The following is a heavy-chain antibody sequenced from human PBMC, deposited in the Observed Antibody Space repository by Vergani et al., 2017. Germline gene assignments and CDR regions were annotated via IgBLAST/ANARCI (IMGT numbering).Heavy chain of an antibody. CDR1: GFTFSSYG. Sequence: QVQLVESGGGVVQSGGSQRLLCAVSGFTFSSYGTHWVRQAPGKGLEGVAVISYDGSNKYYADSVKGRFTISRDNSKNTLYLQMNSLRAEDTAVYYCAKHYYYYYYMDVWGKGTTVTVSS. CDR3: AKHYYYYYYMDV. V-gene: IGHV3-30*18. J-gene: IGHJ6*03. CDR2: ISYDGSNK.